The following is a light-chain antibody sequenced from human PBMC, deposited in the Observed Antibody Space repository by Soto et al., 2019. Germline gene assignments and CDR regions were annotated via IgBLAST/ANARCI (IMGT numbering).Light chain of an antibody. J-gene: IGLJ3*02. Sequence: SYELTQPPSVSVAPGQTASITCGGHNIGSKSVHWYQQKPGQAPVLVVYDDRDRPSGIPERFSVSNSGNTATLAISRVEAWDEADYYCQVWDSSSDWLFGGGTKLTVL. CDR3: QVWDSSSDWL. CDR1: NIGSKS. CDR2: DDR. V-gene: IGLV3-21*02.